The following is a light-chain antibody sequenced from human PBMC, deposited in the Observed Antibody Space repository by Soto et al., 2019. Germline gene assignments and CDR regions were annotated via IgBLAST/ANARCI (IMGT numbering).Light chain of an antibody. CDR2: AAS. V-gene: IGKV1-27*01. J-gene: IGKJ5*01. CDR3: QKYNSDPLT. CDR1: PGIITY. Sequence: DVHMTQSPSSLPASVGYRFTITCGASPGIITYLDWYQQQPGKVPKLLIYAASTLQSGVPSRSSGSGSGTEFTLTISSLQPEDVETYYCQKYNSDPLTFGQGTRLEIK.